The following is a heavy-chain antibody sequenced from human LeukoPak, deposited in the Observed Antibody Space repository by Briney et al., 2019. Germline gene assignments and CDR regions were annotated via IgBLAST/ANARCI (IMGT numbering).Heavy chain of an antibody. J-gene: IGHJ4*02. Sequence: GSLLLSCAGSGFTFSSYSMNWVRQAPGKGLGWVSVIWYDGSNKYYADSVKCRLTISRDNSKNTLYLQVNSLRSGARAVFYGGKDVNDFSSGYYMDYWGQGTLVTVSS. CDR3: GKDVNDFSSGYYMDY. V-gene: IGHV3-30*02. CDR2: IWYDGSNK. CDR1: GFTFSSYS. D-gene: IGHD3-3*01.